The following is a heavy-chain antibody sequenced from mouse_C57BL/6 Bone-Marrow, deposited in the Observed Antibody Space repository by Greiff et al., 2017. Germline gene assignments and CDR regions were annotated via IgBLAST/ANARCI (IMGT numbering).Heavy chain of an antibody. V-gene: IGHV1-55*01. CDR2: IYPGSGST. CDR3: ASLDYYGSAG. D-gene: IGHD1-1*01. Sequence: VKLQQPGAELVKPGASVKMSCKASGYTFTSSWITWVKQRPGQGLEWIGEIYPGSGSTNYNEKFKSKATLTVDTSSSTAYMQLSSLTSEDSAVYYCASLDYYGSAGWGQGTLVTVSA. CDR1: GYTFTSSW. J-gene: IGHJ3*01.